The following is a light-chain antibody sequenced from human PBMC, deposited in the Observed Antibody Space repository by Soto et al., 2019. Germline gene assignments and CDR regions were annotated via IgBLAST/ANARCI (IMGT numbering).Light chain of an antibody. CDR1: SSDVGGSKY. Sequence: QSALTQPASVSGSPGQSITISCTGTSSDVGGSKYVSWYQHPPGKAPRIIIYDVSDRPSGVSYRFSGSKSGNTASLTISGLQAEDEDDYYCGSYTIYTPIVFGAGTKLTVL. J-gene: IGLJ2*01. CDR3: GSYTIYTPIV. CDR2: DVS. V-gene: IGLV2-14*03.